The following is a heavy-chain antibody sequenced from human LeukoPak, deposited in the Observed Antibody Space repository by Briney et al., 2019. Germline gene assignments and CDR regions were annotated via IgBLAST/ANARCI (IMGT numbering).Heavy chain of an antibody. J-gene: IGHJ4*02. D-gene: IGHD3-22*01. CDR3: AKKYYYDSSGYYYFDY. V-gene: IGHV3-48*03. CDR1: GFTFSSYE. Sequence: GGSLRLSCAASGFTFSSYEMNWVRQAPGKGLEWVSYISSSGSTIYYADSVKGRFTISRDNSKNTLYLQMNSLRAEDTAVNYCAKKYYYDSSGYYYFDYWGQGTLVTVSS. CDR2: ISSSGSTI.